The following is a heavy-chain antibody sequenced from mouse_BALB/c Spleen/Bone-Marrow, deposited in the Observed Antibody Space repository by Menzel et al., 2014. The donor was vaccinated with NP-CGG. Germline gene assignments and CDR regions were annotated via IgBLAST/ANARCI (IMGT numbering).Heavy chain of an antibody. V-gene: IGHV1-87*01. D-gene: IGHD2-1*01. Sequence: QVQLKQSGAELARPGASVKLSCKASGYTFTSYWMQWVKQRPGQGLQWIGAIYPGDGDTRYTQRFRGKATLTADKSSNTAYMQLSSLTSEDSAVYFCASPYGNHDAMDYWGQGTSVTVSS. CDR2: IYPGDGDT. CDR3: ASPYGNHDAMDY. J-gene: IGHJ4*01. CDR1: GYTFTSYW.